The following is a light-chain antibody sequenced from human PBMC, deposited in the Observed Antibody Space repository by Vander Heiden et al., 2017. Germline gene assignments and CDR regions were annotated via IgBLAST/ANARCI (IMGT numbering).Light chain of an antibody. J-gene: IGLJ3*02. CDR3: SSSGGRNNLV. CDR2: EVS. CDR1: SSDVGGYHS. Sequence: QSALTHPPSASGSPGQSVTISCTATSSDVGGYHSDSWYQQHPGKAPKSMMYEVSKRPSGVPDRFSGSKSGKTAALTGYGIQAEDEADYSCSSSGGRNNLVFGGGTKMTVL. V-gene: IGLV2-8*01.